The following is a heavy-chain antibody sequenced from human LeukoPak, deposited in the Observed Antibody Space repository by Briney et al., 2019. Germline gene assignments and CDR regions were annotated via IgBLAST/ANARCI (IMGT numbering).Heavy chain of an antibody. D-gene: IGHD6-19*01. Sequence: GGSLRLSCAASGFTFSSYAMSWVRQAPGKGLEWVSAISGSGGSTYYADSVKGRFTISRDNSKNTLYLQMNSLRAEDTGVYYCAKDHKYSSGWYAEYFQHWGQGTLVTVSS. CDR1: GFTFSSYA. CDR3: AKDHKYSSGWYAEYFQH. V-gene: IGHV3-23*01. J-gene: IGHJ1*01. CDR2: ISGSGGST.